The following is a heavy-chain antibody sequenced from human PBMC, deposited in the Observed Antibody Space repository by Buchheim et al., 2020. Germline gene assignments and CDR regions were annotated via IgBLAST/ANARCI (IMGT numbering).Heavy chain of an antibody. CDR3: ARSSYYDFWSGYYRGFDY. V-gene: IGHV4-59*01. Sequence: QVQLQESGPGLVKPSETLSLTCTVSGGSISSYYWSWIRQPPGKGLEWIGYIYYSGSTNYNPSLKSRVTISVDTSKNQFSLKLSSVTAADTAVYYCARSSYYDFWSGYYRGFDYWGQGTL. CDR2: IYYSGST. J-gene: IGHJ4*02. CDR1: GGSISSYY. D-gene: IGHD3-3*01.